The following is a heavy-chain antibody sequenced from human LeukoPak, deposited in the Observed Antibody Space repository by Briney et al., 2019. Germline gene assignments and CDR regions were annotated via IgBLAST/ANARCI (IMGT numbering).Heavy chain of an antibody. V-gene: IGHV4-38-2*01. CDR2: IYGTGST. CDR1: GYSLGKNYY. Sequence: PSETLSLTCAVSGYSLGKNYYWGWIRQPPGKGLEWIGRIYGTGSTSYNPSLMNRVTMSVDTSKNHFSLKLTSVTAADTAVYYCARYDSRGSASTRFDYWARESWSPSPQ. CDR3: ARYDSRGSASTRFDY. D-gene: IGHD3-16*01. J-gene: IGHJ4*02.